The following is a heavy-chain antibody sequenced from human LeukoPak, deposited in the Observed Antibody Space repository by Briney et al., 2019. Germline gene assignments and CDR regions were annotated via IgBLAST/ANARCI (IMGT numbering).Heavy chain of an antibody. Sequence: SETLSLTCTVSGGSISSGDYYWSWIRQPPGKGLEWIGYIYYSGSTNYNPSLKSRVTISVDTSKNQFSLKLSSVTAADTAVYYCASSHGDSSWVHDAFDIWGQGTMVTVSS. V-gene: IGHV4-61*08. CDR2: IYYSGST. CDR1: GGSISSGDYY. J-gene: IGHJ3*02. CDR3: ASSHGDSSWVHDAFDI. D-gene: IGHD6-19*01.